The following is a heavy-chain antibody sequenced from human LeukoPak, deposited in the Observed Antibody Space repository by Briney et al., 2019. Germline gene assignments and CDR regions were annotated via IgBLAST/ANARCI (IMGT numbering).Heavy chain of an antibody. CDR2: IYPGDSDT. Sequence: GESLKISCKGSGYSFTSYWIGWVRQMPGKGLEWMGIIYPGDSDTRYSPSFQGQVTISADKSISTAYLQWSSLKASDTVMYYCARWGARGYSGYADGGFDYWGQGTLVTVSS. V-gene: IGHV5-51*01. CDR1: GYSFTSYW. J-gene: IGHJ4*02. D-gene: IGHD5-12*01. CDR3: ARWGARGYSGYADGGFDY.